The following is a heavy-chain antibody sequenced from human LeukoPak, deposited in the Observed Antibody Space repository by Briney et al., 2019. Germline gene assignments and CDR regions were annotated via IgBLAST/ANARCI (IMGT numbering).Heavy chain of an antibody. J-gene: IGHJ4*02. CDR1: GYTFTGYY. CDR2: INPKSGGT. CDR3: ARVDPLNLGIPDF. V-gene: IGHV1-2*02. D-gene: IGHD3-16*01. Sequence: ASVKVSCKASGYTFTGYYIHWVRQAPGQGLEWMGWINPKSGGTNYAQRLQGRVTLTRDTSINTSYMELSTLRSDDTAVYYCARVDPLNLGIPDFWGQGSLVTVSS.